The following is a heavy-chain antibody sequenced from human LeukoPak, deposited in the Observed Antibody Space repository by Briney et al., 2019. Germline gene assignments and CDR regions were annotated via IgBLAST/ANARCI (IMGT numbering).Heavy chain of an antibody. CDR1: GGSFSGYY. Sequence: SETLSLTCAVYGGSFSGYYWSWIRQPPGKGLEWIGEINHSGSTNYNPSLKSRVTISVDTSKKQFSLKLGSVTAADTAVYYCARRSAAATVDYWGQGTLVTVSS. D-gene: IGHD6-13*01. CDR3: ARRSAAATVDY. J-gene: IGHJ4*02. V-gene: IGHV4-34*01. CDR2: INHSGST.